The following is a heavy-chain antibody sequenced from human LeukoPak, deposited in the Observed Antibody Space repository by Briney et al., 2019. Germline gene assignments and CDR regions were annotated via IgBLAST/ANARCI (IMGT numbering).Heavy chain of an antibody. D-gene: IGHD3-22*01. CDR3: ARVVVVETNWFDP. CDR1: GGSISSGGYY. V-gene: IGHV4-31*03. J-gene: IGHJ5*02. CDR2: IYYSGST. Sequence: SETLSLTCTVSGGSISSGGYYWSWIRQHPGKGLEWIGYIYYSGSTYYNPSLKSRVTISVDTSKNQFSLKLSSVTAADTAVYYCARVVVVETNWFDPWGQGTLVTVSS.